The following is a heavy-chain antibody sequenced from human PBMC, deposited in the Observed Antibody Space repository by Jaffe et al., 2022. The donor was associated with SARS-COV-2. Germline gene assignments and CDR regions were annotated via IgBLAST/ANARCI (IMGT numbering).Heavy chain of an antibody. CDR2: ISSSSSYI. CDR1: GFTFSSYS. J-gene: IGHJ6*02. Sequence: EVQLVESGGGLVKPGGSLRLSCAASGFTFSSYSMNWVRQAPGKGLEWVSSISSSSSYIYYADSVKGRFTISRDNAKNSLYLQMNSLRAEDTAVYYCARAPISSSSTYYYYYGMDVWGQGTTVTVSS. CDR3: ARAPISSSSTYYYYYGMDV. D-gene: IGHD6-13*01. V-gene: IGHV3-21*01.